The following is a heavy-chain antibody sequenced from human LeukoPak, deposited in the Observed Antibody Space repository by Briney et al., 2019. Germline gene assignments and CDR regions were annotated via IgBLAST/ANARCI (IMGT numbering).Heavy chain of an antibody. CDR2: ISGSGGST. D-gene: IGHD2-2*01. CDR1: GFTFSSYA. CDR3: AKDVSFLRPNAFDI. V-gene: IGHV3-23*01. Sequence: EGSLRLSCAASGFTFSSYAMRWVRQAPGKGLEWVSAISGSGGSTYYADSVKGRFTISRDNSKNTLYLQMNSLRAEDTALYYCAKDVSFLRPNAFDIWGQGTMVTVSS. J-gene: IGHJ3*02.